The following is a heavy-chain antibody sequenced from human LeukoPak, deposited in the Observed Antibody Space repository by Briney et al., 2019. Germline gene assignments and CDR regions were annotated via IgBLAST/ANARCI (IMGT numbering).Heavy chain of an antibody. D-gene: IGHD3-3*01. CDR3: ARAAEYYDLWSALFDY. V-gene: IGHV1-18*01. J-gene: IGHJ4*02. Sequence: ASVKVSCKASGYTFTSYGNSWVRQAPGQGLEWMGWISAYNGNTNYAQKLQGRVTMTTDTSTSTAYMELRSLRSDDTAVYYCARAAEYYDLWSALFDYWGQGTLVTVSS. CDR1: GYTFTSYG. CDR2: ISAYNGNT.